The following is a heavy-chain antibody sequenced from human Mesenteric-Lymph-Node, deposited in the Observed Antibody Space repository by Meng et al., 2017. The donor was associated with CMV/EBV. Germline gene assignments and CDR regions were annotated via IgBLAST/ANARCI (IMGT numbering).Heavy chain of an antibody. CDR2: TYYRSQGYY. J-gene: IGHJ4*02. CDR1: GESVSSDDAS. CDR3: VRGNYNFDY. Sequence: SETLSLTCVISGESVSSDDASWNWIRQSPSRGLEWLGRTYYRSQGYYEYAVSVKSRITVNPDTSKNQFSLHLNSVTSDDTAVYYCVRGNYNFDYWGQGTLVTVSS. D-gene: IGHD4-11*01. V-gene: IGHV6-1*01.